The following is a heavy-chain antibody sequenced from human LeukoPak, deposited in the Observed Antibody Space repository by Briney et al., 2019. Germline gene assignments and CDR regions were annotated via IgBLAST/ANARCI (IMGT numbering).Heavy chain of an antibody. CDR3: AGTWTEPRNMDV. V-gene: IGHV1-69*13. CDR1: GDTLSGYG. CDR2: IIPISGTA. Sequence: SVKVSCKASGDTLSGYGISWVRQAPGQGLEWMGGIIPISGTANYAQMFRDRVTITADESTSTAYMELSSLRSEDTAVYYCAGTWTEPRNMDVWGKGTTVTVSS. J-gene: IGHJ6*03. D-gene: IGHD1-14*01.